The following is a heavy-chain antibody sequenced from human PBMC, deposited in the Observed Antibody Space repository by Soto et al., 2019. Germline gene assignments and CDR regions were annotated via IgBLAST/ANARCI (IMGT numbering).Heavy chain of an antibody. V-gene: IGHV4-30-4*01. CDR2: IYYSGST. J-gene: IGHJ4*02. CDR3: ARAQGSGFLVS. Sequence: VQLEESGPGLVKPSQTLSLTCTVSGGSISSGDYYCSWIRPPPGKGLEWIGYIYYSGSTYYNPSLKSRVTISVDTSKNQFSLKLSSVTAADTAVYYCARAQGSGFLVSWGQGTLVTVSS. CDR1: GGSISSGDYY. D-gene: IGHD3-10*01.